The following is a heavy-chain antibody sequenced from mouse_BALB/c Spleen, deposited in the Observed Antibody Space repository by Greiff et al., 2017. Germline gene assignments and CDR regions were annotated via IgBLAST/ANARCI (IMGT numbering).Heavy chain of an antibody. CDR2: IDPETGGT. CDR1: GYTFTDYE. V-gene: IGHV1-15*01. CDR3: TRSAYDYDEDYAMDY. Sequence: VQLQQSGAELVRPGASVTLSCKASGYTFTDYEMHWVKQTPVHGLEWIGAIDPETGGTAYNQKFKGKATLTADKSSSTAYMELRSLTSEDSAVYYCTRSAYDYDEDYAMDYWGQGTSVTVSS. J-gene: IGHJ4*01. D-gene: IGHD2-4*01.